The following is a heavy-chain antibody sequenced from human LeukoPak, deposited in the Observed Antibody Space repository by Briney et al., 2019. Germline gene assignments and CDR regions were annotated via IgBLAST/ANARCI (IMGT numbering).Heavy chain of an antibody. CDR1: GYSFTSYW. Sequence: GESLKISCKGSGYSFTSYWIGWVRQMPGKSLEWMGIIYPGDSDTRYSPSFQGQVTISSDKSISTAYLQWSSLKASDTAMYYCARQSGASPDYVWGSPPKTVGYYFDYWGQGTLVTVSS. CDR2: IYPGDSDT. V-gene: IGHV5-51*01. J-gene: IGHJ4*02. D-gene: IGHD3-16*01. CDR3: ARQSGASPDYVWGSPPKTVGYYFDY.